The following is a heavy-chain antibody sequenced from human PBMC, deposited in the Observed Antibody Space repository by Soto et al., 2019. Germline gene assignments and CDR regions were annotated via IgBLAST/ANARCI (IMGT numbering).Heavy chain of an antibody. J-gene: IGHJ4*02. CDR3: ARGYDYDFWSGYYKMLGY. V-gene: IGHV4-34*01. CDR1: GGSFSGYY. CDR2: INHSGST. D-gene: IGHD3-3*01. Sequence: PSETLSLTCAVYGGSFSGYYWSWIRQPPGKGLEWIGEINHSGSTNYNPSLKSRVTISVDTSKNQFSLKLSSVTAADTAVYYCARGYDYDFWSGYYKMLGYWGQGTLVTVSS.